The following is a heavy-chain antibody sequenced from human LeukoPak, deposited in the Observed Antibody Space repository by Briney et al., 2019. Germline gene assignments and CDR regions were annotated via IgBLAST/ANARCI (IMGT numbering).Heavy chain of an antibody. V-gene: IGHV4-34*01. D-gene: IGHD3-3*01. Sequence: SETLSLTCAVYGGSFSGYYWSWIRQPPGKGLEWTGSIYYSGSTYYNPSLKSRVTISVDTSKNQFSLKLSSVTAADTAVYYCARLYYDFWSGQYPGWFDPWGQGTLVTVSS. CDR1: GGSFSGYY. CDR2: IYYSGST. J-gene: IGHJ5*02. CDR3: ARLYYDFWSGQYPGWFDP.